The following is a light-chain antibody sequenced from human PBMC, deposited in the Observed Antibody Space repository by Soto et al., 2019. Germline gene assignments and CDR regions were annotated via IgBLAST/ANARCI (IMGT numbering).Light chain of an antibody. CDR2: EVS. J-gene: IGLJ1*01. CDR3: RSYTSTSTRV. Sequence: QSLLTQPASVSGSPGQSITISCTGTISDVGGYNYVSWYQQHPGKAPKLMIYEVSNRPSGVSNRFSGSKSGNTASLTISGLQAEDEAEYYCRSYTSTSTRVFGTGTKVTVL. V-gene: IGLV2-14*01. CDR1: ISDVGGYNY.